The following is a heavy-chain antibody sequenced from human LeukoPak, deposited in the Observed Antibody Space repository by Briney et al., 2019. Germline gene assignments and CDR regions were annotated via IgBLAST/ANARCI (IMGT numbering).Heavy chain of an antibody. J-gene: IGHJ4*02. Sequence: AGGSLRLSCAASGFTFSRYWMHWVRQAPGKGLVWVSRINSDGSSTSYADSVKGRFTISRDNAKNSLYLQMNSLRAEDTAVYYCGGYFDWFTLDYWGQGMLVTVSS. D-gene: IGHD3-9*01. V-gene: IGHV3-74*01. CDR1: GFTFSRYW. CDR3: GGYFDWFTLDY. CDR2: INSDGSST.